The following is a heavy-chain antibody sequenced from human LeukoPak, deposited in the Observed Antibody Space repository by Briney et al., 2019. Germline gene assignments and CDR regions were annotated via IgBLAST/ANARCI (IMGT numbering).Heavy chain of an antibody. CDR3: ARALHRSMVRGDITGYYYYGMDV. D-gene: IGHD3-10*01. CDR2: ISYDESNK. Sequence: PGRSLRLSCAASGFTFSSYGMHWVRQAPGKGLEWVAVISYDESNKHHEESVKGRFTISRDNSNNTLYLQMNSLRAEDTAVYYCARALHRSMVRGDITGYYYYGMDVWGQGTTVIISS. V-gene: IGHV3-30*03. J-gene: IGHJ6*02. CDR1: GFTFSSYG.